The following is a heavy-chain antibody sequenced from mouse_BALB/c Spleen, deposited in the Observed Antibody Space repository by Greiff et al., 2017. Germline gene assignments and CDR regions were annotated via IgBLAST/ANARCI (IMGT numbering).Heavy chain of an antibody. CDR3: ARTDYYCSSYAMDY. CDR2: ISHGGGST. Sequence: EVQGVESGGGLVQPGGSLKLSCAASGFTFSSYTMSWVRQTPEKRLEWVAYISHGGGSTYYPDTVKGRFTISRDNAKNTLYLQMSSLKSEDTAMYYGARTDYYCSSYAMDYWGQGTAVTVSA. D-gene: IGHD1-1*01. J-gene: IGHJ4*01. CDR1: GFTFSSYT. V-gene: IGHV5-12-2*01.